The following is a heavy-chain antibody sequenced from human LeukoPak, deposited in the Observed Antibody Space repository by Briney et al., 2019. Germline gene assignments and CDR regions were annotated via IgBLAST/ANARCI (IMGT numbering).Heavy chain of an antibody. CDR3: AKDRSDYYVSSGYRNDAFDM. D-gene: IGHD3-22*01. CDR2: IRWNRGSI. V-gene: IGHV3-9*01. CDR1: GLTFDDYA. J-gene: IGHJ3*02. Sequence: GGSLRLSCAASGLTFDDYAMRWVRQAPGKGLEWVSGIRWNRGSIGYADSVKGRFTISRDNAKNSLYLQMNSLRAEDTALYYCAKDRSDYYVSSGYRNDAFDMWGQGTMVTVSS.